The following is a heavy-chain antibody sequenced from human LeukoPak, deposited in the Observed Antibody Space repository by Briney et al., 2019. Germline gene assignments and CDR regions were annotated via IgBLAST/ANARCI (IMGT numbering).Heavy chain of an antibody. CDR3: AKDLSTYGDYHFDY. CDR2: IRYDGSNK. Sequence: GGSLRLSCAASGFTFSSYGMHWVRQAPGKGLEWVAFIRYDGSNKYYADSVKGRFTISRDNSKNTLYLQMNSLRAEDTAVYYCAKDLSTYGDYHFDYWGQGTLVTVSS. D-gene: IGHD4-17*01. CDR1: GFTFSSYG. V-gene: IGHV3-30*02. J-gene: IGHJ4*02.